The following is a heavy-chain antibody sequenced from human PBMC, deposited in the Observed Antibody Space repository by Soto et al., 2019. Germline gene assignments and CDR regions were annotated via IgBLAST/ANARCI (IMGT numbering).Heavy chain of an antibody. D-gene: IGHD3-10*02. CDR1: GFTFSRFS. V-gene: IGHV3-30-3*01. CDR3: ARDHGMFLSYYYYGMDV. CDR2: ISYDGNNK. Sequence: GSLRPSCAASGFTFSRFSMHWVRQAPGKGLAWVAVISYDGNNKHFAESVKGRFSISRDDSKNTVYLEMNNLRGDDPAVYYCARDHGMFLSYYYYGMDVWGQGTTVTVSS. J-gene: IGHJ6*02.